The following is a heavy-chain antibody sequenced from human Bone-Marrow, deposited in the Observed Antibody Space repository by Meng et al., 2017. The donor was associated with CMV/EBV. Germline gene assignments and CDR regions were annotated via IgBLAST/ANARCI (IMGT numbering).Heavy chain of an antibody. J-gene: IGHJ4*02. CDR3: ATNSQSIAARRNWYYFDY. D-gene: IGHD6-6*01. Sequence: SETLSLTCTVSGYSISSGYYWGWIRQPPGKGLEWIGSIYHSGSTYYNPSLKSRVTISVDTSKNQFSLKLSSVTAADTAVYYCATNSQSIAARRNWYYFDYWGQGTLVTVSS. CDR2: IYHSGST. CDR1: GYSISSGYY. V-gene: IGHV4-38-2*02.